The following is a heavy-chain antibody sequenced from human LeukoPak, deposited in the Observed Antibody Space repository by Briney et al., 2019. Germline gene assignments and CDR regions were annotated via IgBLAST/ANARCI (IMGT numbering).Heavy chain of an antibody. J-gene: IGHJ4*02. V-gene: IGHV3-21*06. CDR1: GFTFSSYL. CDR2: ISSSSSNI. Sequence: GGSLRLSCAASGFTFSSYLMNWVRQAPGKGLEWVSSISSSSSNIYYADSVKGRFTISRDNAKNSLFLQMSSLRADDTAVYYCARAYCSSTSCLDYWGQGTLVTVSS. CDR3: ARAYCSSTSCLDY. D-gene: IGHD2-2*01.